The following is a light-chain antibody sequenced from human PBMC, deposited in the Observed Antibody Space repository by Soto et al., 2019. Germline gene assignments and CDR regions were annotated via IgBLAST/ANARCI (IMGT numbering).Light chain of an antibody. CDR2: DAS. Sequence: DIQMTHSPSTLSASVGYRFNITCRASQSILSWLAWYQHKPGKAPKLLIYDASALPRGVPSRFSGSGSGTKFTLTIASLQPDDFATYYCQQYETFSGTFGPGTKVDIK. V-gene: IGKV1-5*01. CDR3: QQYETFSGT. J-gene: IGKJ1*01. CDR1: QSILSW.